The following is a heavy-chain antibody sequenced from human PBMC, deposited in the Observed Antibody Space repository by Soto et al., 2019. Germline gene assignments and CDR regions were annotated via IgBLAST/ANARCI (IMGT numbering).Heavy chain of an antibody. J-gene: IGHJ4*02. CDR1: GFTFSSYD. Sequence: GGSLRLSCAASGFTFSSYDMHWVRQATGKGLEWVSAIGTAGDTYYPDSVKGRFTISRDNSKNTLYLQMNGLRVEDTAVYYCAKDRLAGNFDYWGQGTQVTVSS. CDR3: AKDRLAGNFDY. CDR2: IGTAGDT. V-gene: IGHV3-13*01.